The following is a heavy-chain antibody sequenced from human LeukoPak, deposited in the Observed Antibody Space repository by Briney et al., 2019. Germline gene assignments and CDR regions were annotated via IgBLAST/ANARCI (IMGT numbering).Heavy chain of an antibody. V-gene: IGHV3-23*01. CDR1: GFTFSSYA. J-gene: IGHJ4*02. Sequence: GGSLRLSCAASGFTFSSYAMSWVRQAPGKGLEWVSAISGSGGSTYYADSVKGRFTISRDNAKNSLYLQMNSLRAEDTAVYYCARSYYDILTGYYCWGQGTLVTVSS. CDR3: ARSYYDILTGYYC. CDR2: ISGSGGST. D-gene: IGHD3-9*01.